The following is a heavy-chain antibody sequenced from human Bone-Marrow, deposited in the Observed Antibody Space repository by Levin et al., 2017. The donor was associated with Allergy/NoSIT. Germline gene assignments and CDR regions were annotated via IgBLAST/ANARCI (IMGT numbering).Heavy chain of an antibody. D-gene: IGHD3-22*01. J-gene: IGHJ4*02. CDR1: GFTFSSYG. Sequence: PGGSLRLSCAASGFTFSSYGMHWVRQAPGKGLEWVAVISYDGSNKYYADSVKGRFTISRDNSKNTLYLQMNSLRAEDTAVYYCASGDSSGWIDYWGQGTLVTVSS. CDR2: ISYDGSNK. V-gene: IGHV3-30*03. CDR3: ASGDSSGWIDY.